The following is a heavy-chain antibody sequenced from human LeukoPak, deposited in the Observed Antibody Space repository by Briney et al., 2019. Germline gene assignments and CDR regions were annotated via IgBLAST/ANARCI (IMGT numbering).Heavy chain of an antibody. CDR2: MSVYNGDT. CDR1: GYIFTSYG. V-gene: IGHV1-18*01. J-gene: IGHJ5*02. Sequence: ASVKVSCKASGYIFTSYGISWVRQAPGQGLEWVGWMSVYNGDTNYAQHLQDRVTMTTDTSTSTAFMELRTLRSGDTAVYYCAREGFHLALDLWGQGTLVTVSS. CDR3: AREGFHLALDL.